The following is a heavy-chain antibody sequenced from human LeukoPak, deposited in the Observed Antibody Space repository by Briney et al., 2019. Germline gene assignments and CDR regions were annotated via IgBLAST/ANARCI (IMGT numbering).Heavy chain of an antibody. CDR3: ARGYSSWNP. CDR1: GGSISIYY. CDR2: IYYSGST. Sequence: MASETLSLTCTVSGGSISIYYWSWIRQPPGKGLEWIGYIYYSGSTNYNPSLKSRVTISVDTSKNQFSLKLSSVTAADTAVYYCARGYSSWNPWGQGTLVTVSS. D-gene: IGHD6-13*01. V-gene: IGHV4-59*01. J-gene: IGHJ1*01.